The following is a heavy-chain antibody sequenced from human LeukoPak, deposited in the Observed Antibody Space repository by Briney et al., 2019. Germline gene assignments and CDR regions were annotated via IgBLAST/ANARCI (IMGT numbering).Heavy chain of an antibody. V-gene: IGHV1-8*01. Sequence: ASVKVSCKASGYTFTSYDINWVRQATGQGLEWMGWMNPNSGNTGCAQKFQGRVTMTRNTSISTAYMELSSLRSEDTAVYYCARAAYCSSTSCRRRNYYYGMDVWGQGTTVTVSS. J-gene: IGHJ6*02. CDR1: GYTFTSYD. D-gene: IGHD2-2*01. CDR2: MNPNSGNT. CDR3: ARAAYCSSTSCRRRNYYYGMDV.